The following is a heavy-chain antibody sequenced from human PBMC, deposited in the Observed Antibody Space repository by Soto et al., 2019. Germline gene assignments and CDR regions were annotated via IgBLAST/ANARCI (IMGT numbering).Heavy chain of an antibody. CDR3: ARRSVPQYSSSSVLYYYGMDV. V-gene: IGHV6-1*01. CDR2: TYYRSKWYN. CDR1: GDSVSSNSAA. D-gene: IGHD6-6*01. J-gene: IGHJ6*02. Sequence: QVQLQQSGPGLVKPSQTLSLTCAISGDSVSSNSAAWNWIRQSPSRGLEWLGRTYYRSKWYNDYAVSVKSRITINPDTSKNQFSLQLNSVTPEDTAVYYCARRSVPQYSSSSVLYYYGMDVWGQGTTVTVSS.